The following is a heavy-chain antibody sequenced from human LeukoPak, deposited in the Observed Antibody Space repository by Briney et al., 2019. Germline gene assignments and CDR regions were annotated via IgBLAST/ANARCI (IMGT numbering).Heavy chain of an antibody. CDR1: GFTVSRNY. D-gene: IGHD6-19*01. V-gene: IGHV3-66*01. CDR3: ATGSDWYFLDY. CDR2: IYSGGST. Sequence: GGSLRLSCVASGFTVSRNYMSWVRQAPGKGLEWVSIIYSGGSTFYVDSVKGRFTISRDNSKNTLFLQMNSLRAEDTAVYYCATGSDWYFLDYWGQGTLVTVSS. J-gene: IGHJ4*02.